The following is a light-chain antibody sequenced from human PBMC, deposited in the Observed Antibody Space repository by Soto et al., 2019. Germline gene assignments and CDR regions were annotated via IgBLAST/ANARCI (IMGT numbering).Light chain of an antibody. Sequence: EIVMTQSPATLSVSPGERATLSCRASQSISSNLGWYQQGPGQAPRLLIYGASTRATGIPARFSGSGSGTEFTLTLSRLQSEDFAVYYCQQYNTWRSITFGQGTRLEIK. CDR1: QSISSN. J-gene: IGKJ5*01. CDR3: QQYNTWRSIT. CDR2: GAS. V-gene: IGKV3-15*01.